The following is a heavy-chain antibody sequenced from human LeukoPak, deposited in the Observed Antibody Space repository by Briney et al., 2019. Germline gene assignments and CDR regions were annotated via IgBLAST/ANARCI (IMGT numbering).Heavy chain of an antibody. CDR3: ASRVEMATIDY. CDR2: IWYDGSNK. Sequence: PGGSLRLSCAASGFTFSSYGMHWVRQAPGKGLEWVAVIWYDGSNKYYADSVKGRFTISRDNSKNTLYLQMNSLRAEDTAVYYCASRVEMATIDYWGQGTLVTVSS. D-gene: IGHD5-24*01. CDR1: GFTFSSYG. J-gene: IGHJ4*02. V-gene: IGHV3-33*01.